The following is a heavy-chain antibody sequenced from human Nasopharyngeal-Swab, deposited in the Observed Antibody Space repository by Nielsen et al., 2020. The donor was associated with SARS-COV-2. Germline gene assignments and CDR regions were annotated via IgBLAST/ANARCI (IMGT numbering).Heavy chain of an antibody. Sequence: ASVKVSCKASGYTFTSYDINWVRQATGQGLEWMGWMNPNSGNTGYAQKFQGRVTMTRNTSISTAYMELSSLRSEDTAVYYCARGPSVTIFGVVYYYYYGMDVWGQGTTVTVSS. V-gene: IGHV1-8*01. CDR2: MNPNSGNT. CDR3: ARGPSVTIFGVVYYYYYGMDV. D-gene: IGHD3-3*01. CDR1: GYTFTSYD. J-gene: IGHJ6*02.